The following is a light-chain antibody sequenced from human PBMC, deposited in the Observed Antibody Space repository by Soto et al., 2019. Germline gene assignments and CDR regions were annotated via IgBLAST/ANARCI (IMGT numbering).Light chain of an antibody. V-gene: IGKV3-20*01. CDR3: QQYGSSPFT. CDR2: GVS. J-gene: IGKJ3*01. CDR1: QSVSSY. Sequence: EIVLTQSPGTLSLSPGERATLSCRASQSVSSYFAWYQQKPGQAPTLLIYGVSSRATGIPDRLSGSGSGTDFTLTITRMEPEDFAVYYCQQYGSSPFTFGPGTKVDIK.